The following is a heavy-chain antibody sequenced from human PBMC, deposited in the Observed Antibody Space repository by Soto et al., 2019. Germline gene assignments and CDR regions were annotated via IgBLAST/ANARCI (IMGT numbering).Heavy chain of an antibody. CDR2: ISYDGSNK. V-gene: IGHV3-30*03. D-gene: IGHD4-17*01. Sequence: QVQLVESGGGVVQPGRSLRLSCAASGFTFSSYGMHWVRQAPGMGLEWVAVISYDGSNKYYADSVKGRFTISRDNSKNTLYLQMNSLRAEDTAVYYCADYDYGDSDAFDIWGQGTMVTVSS. CDR3: ADYDYGDSDAFDI. J-gene: IGHJ3*02. CDR1: GFTFSSYG.